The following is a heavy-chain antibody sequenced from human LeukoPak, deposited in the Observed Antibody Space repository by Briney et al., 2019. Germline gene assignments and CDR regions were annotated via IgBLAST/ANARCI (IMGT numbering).Heavy chain of an antibody. CDR3: ARDKWGYCSGGSCGNWFDP. CDR1: GYTLTELS. V-gene: IGHV1-24*01. J-gene: IGHJ5*02. D-gene: IGHD2-15*01. CDR2: FDPEDGET. Sequence: GASVKVSCKVSGYTLTELSMHWVRQAPGKGLEWMGGFDPEDGETIYAQKFLGRVTMTEDTSTDTAYMELSSLRSEDTAVYYCARDKWGYCSGGSCGNWFDPWGQGTLVTVSS.